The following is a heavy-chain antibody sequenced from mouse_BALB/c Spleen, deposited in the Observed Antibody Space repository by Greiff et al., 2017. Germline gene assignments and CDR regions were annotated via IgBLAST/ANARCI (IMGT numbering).Heavy chain of an antibody. CDR3: ATGGYDAWFAY. D-gene: IGHD2-2*01. CDR2: IDPANGNT. Sequence: EVHLVESGAELVKPGASVKLSCTASGFNIKDTYMHWVKQRPEQGLEWIGRIDPANGNTKYDPKFQGKATITADTSSNTAYLQLSSLTSEDTAVYYCATGGYDAWFAYWGQGTLVTVSA. J-gene: IGHJ3*01. V-gene: IGHV14-3*02. CDR1: GFNIKDTY.